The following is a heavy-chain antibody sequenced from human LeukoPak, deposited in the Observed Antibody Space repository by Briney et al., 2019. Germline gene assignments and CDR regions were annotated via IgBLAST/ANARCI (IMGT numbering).Heavy chain of an antibody. D-gene: IGHD6-13*01. V-gene: IGHV3-23*01. CDR2: ISGSGGST. J-gene: IGHJ4*02. CDR3: AKTPIDTSSWSSPFDY. Sequence: GGSLRLSCAASGFTFSSYAMSWVRQAPGKGLEWVSAISGSGGSTYYADSVKGRFTISRDNSRNTLYLQMNSLRAEDTAVYYCAKTPIDTSSWSSPFDYWGQGTLVTVSS. CDR1: GFTFSSYA.